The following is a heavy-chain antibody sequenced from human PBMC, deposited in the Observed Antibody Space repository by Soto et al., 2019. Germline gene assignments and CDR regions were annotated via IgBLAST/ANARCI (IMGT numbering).Heavy chain of an antibody. J-gene: IGHJ4*02. CDR2: TFYRSKWYN. CDR1: GDSVSSDSAA. CDR3: ASEKRVVPGTQGYFDY. V-gene: IGHV6-1*01. D-gene: IGHD6-19*01. Sequence: SQTLSLTCAISGDSVSSDSAAWSWIRQSPSRGLEWLGRTFYRSKWYNDYAESVKSRIIINPDTSNNQLSLQLKSVTPEDTAVYYCASEKRVVPGTQGYFDYWGQGTLVTSPQ.